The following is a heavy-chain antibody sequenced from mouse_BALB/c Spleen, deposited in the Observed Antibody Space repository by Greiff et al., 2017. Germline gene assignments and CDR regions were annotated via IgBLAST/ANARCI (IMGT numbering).Heavy chain of an antibody. CDR2: IRSKSNNYAT. J-gene: IGHJ3*01. CDR1: GFTFNTYA. D-gene: IGHD1-2*01. Sequence: EVQGVESGGGLVQPKGSLKLSCAASGFTFNTYAMNWVRQAPGKGLEWVARIRSKSNNYATYYADSVKDRFTISRDDSQSMLYLQMNNLKTEDTAMYYCVRPSLLRLLAYWGQGTLVTVSA. V-gene: IGHV10-1*02. CDR3: VRPSLLRLLAY.